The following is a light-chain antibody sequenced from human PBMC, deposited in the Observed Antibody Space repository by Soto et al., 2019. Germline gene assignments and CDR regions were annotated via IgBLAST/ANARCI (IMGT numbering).Light chain of an antibody. CDR1: QSVSSN. J-gene: IGKJ4*01. CDR3: QQYNNWPPLT. Sequence: EIVMTQSPATLSVSPGERATLSCRASQSVSSNFAWYQQKPGQAPRLLIYGASTRPTGIPARFSGSGSGTEFTLTISSLQSEDFALYYCQQYNNWPPLTFGGGTKVEIK. CDR2: GAS. V-gene: IGKV3-15*01.